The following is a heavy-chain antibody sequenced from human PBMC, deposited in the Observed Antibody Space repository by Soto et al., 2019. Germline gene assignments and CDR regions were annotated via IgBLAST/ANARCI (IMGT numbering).Heavy chain of an antibody. D-gene: IGHD2-2*01. CDR2: ISGSGGST. J-gene: IGHJ4*02. CDR1: GFTFSSYA. CDR3: ALPQGYCSSTSCYAFDY. V-gene: IGHV3-23*01. Sequence: GGSLRLSCAASGFTFSSYAMRWVRQAPGKGLEWVSAISGSGGSTYYADSVKGRFTISRDNSKNTLYLQMNSLRAEDTAVYYCALPQGYCSSTSCYAFDYWGQGTLVTVSS.